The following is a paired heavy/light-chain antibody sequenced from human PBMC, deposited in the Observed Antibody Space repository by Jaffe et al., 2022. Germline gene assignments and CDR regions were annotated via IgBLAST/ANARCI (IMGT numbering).Light chain of an antibody. J-gene: IGLJ3*02. Sequence: QVVLTQSPSASASLGASVKLTCTLSSGHSSYAIAWHQQQPGKGPRYLMNLNRDGSHTKGDGIPDRFSGSSSGPERYLTISSLQSEDEADYYCQTWGAGSQVFGGGTKLTVL. CDR2: LNRDGSH. V-gene: IGLV4-69*01. CDR3: QTWGAGSQV. CDR1: SGHSSYA.
Heavy chain of an antibody. D-gene: IGHD2-8*01. CDR3: AKNAHNDRAGLDY. J-gene: IGHJ4*02. V-gene: IGHV3-23*01. Sequence: EVQLLESGGGLEQPGGSLRLSCAASGFTFSIYAMSWVRQAPGKGLEWVSATSDSGIGTYYADSVKGRFTISRDNSKNTLYLQMNRLRDDDTAVYYCAKNAHNDRAGLDYWGQGTLVTVSS. CDR2: TSDSGIGT. CDR1: GFTFSIYA.